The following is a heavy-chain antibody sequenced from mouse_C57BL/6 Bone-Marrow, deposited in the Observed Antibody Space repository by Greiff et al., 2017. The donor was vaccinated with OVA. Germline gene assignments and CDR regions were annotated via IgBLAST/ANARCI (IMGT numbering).Heavy chain of an antibody. CDR3: ARDPGY. J-gene: IGHJ4*01. CDR1: GYAFTNYL. V-gene: IGHV1-54*01. Sequence: QVQLQQSGAELVRPGTSVKVSCKASGYAFTNYLIEWVKQRPGQGLEWIGVINPGSGGTNYNEKFKGKATLTADKSSSTAYMQLSSLTSEDSAVYFCARDPGYWGQGTSVTVSS. CDR2: INPGSGGT.